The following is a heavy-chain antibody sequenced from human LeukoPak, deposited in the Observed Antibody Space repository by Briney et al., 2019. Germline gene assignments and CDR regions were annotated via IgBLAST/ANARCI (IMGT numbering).Heavy chain of an antibody. CDR1: GFTFSSYA. J-gene: IGHJ6*02. Sequence: GGSLRLSCAASGFTFSSYAMSWVRQAPGXXLEWVSAISGSGGSTYYADSVKGRFTISRDNSKNTLYLQMNSLRAEDTAVYYCAKGDGYCSSTSCYYYYYGMDVWGQGTTVTVSS. V-gene: IGHV3-23*01. CDR2: ISGSGGST. D-gene: IGHD2-2*01. CDR3: AKGDGYCSSTSCYYYYYGMDV.